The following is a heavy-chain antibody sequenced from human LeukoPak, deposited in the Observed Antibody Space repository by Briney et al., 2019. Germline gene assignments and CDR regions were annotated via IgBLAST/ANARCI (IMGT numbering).Heavy chain of an antibody. D-gene: IGHD6-25*01. CDR2: ISGGGGRT. J-gene: IGHJ4*02. V-gene: IGHV3-23*01. CDR3: AKFRGSEKTAIDC. Sequence: GGSLRLSCAASGXTFSSYAMSWVRQAPGKGLEWVSTISGGGGRTWYADSVKGRFTISRDNSKNTVDVQLNSLRAEDTAVYYCAKFRGSEKTAIDCWGQGTLVTVSS. CDR1: GXTFSSYA.